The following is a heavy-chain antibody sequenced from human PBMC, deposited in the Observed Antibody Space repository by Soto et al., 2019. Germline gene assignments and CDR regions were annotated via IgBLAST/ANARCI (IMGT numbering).Heavy chain of an antibody. CDR2: IYYSGST. CDR1: GGSISSSSYY. CDR3: ARHPVLDTANDRKDN. V-gene: IGHV4-39*01. D-gene: IGHD5-18*01. Sequence: SETLSVTCTVSGGSISSSSYYWGWIRQPPGKGLEWIGSIYYSGSTYYNPSLKSRVTISVATSKNQFARKLSSVTAADTAVYYCARHPVLDTANDRKDNWGQGTLITVSS. J-gene: IGHJ4*02.